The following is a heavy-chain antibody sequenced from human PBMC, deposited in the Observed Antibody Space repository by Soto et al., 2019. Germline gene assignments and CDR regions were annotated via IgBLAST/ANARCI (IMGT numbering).Heavy chain of an antibody. V-gene: IGHV4-39*01. D-gene: IGHD3-3*01. J-gene: IGHJ6*02. CDR3: SXQPVFGVVKTGPYCMDV. Sequence: SETLSLTCTVFGGYISSSTYYWGWIRQPPGKGLEWIGSFYYNGSPYSKRPLKRPVTTSEDQFKIQLSPKLTSATAADTAAYFCSXQPVFGVVKTGPYCMDVWGQGTMVTVSS. CDR2: FYYNGSP. CDR1: GGYISSSTYY.